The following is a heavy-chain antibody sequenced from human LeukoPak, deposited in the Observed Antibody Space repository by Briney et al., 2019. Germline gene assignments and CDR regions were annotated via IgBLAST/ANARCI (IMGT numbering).Heavy chain of an antibody. V-gene: IGHV3-23*01. CDR2: ISGSGGTT. CDR1: GFTFSSYA. CDR3: AKTEGRGTTVDQRPNDY. J-gene: IGHJ4*02. Sequence: GGSLRLSCAAPGFTFSSYATTWVRQAPGKGLEWVSVISGSGGTTYYADSVKGRFTISRDNSKNTLYLQMNSLRAEDTAVYYCAKTEGRGTTVDQRPNDYWGQGTLVTVSS. D-gene: IGHD4-23*01.